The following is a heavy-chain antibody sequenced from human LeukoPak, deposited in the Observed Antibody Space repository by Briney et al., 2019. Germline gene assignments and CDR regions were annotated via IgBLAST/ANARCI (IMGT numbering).Heavy chain of an antibody. CDR3: ARRFWGYSGYDGGGDR. J-gene: IGHJ5*02. CDR1: GYTFSDSW. CDR2: IWPGDSDA. Sequence: GESLKISCQGSGYTFSDSWIAGVRQKPGKGLEWMGIIWPGDSDAKYRPSLQGQVTFSVDKSISTAYIELNSLKTSDTAIYYCARRFWGYSGYDGGGDRWGQGTLVTVSS. V-gene: IGHV5-51*01. D-gene: IGHD5-12*01.